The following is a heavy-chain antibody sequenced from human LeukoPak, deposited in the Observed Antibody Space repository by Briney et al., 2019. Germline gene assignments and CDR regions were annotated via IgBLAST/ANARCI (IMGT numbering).Heavy chain of an antibody. CDR3: ARGLRYYYDSSGPRAFVY. V-gene: IGHV4-59*12. CDR2: IYYSGST. J-gene: IGHJ4*02. CDR1: GGSISSYY. D-gene: IGHD3-22*01. Sequence: SETLSLTCTVSGGSISSYYWSWIRQPPGKGLEWIGYIYYSGSTNYNPSLKSRVTISVDTSKNQFSLKLSSVAAADTAVYYCARGLRYYYDSSGPRAFVYWGQGALVTVSS.